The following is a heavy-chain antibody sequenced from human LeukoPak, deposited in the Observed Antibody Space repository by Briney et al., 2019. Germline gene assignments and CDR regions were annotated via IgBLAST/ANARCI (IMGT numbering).Heavy chain of an antibody. CDR2: TKPDGTAE. CDR1: GFTFRNYL. CDR3: ARDGGLHTNFDY. J-gene: IGHJ4*02. Sequence: GESLRLSCAASGFTFRNYLMGWVRQAPGKGLEWVANTKPDGTAEYYADSVRGRFTTSRDNANNFLYLQMNSLRGEDTAVYYCARDGGLHTNFDYWGQGTLVTVSS. V-gene: IGHV3-7*01. D-gene: IGHD2-15*01.